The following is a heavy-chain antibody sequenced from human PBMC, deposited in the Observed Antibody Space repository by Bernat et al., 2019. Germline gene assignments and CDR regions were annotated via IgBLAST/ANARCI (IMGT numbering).Heavy chain of an antibody. CDR3: ARDSCTTTSCYGD. CDR2: IYSDGST. J-gene: IGHJ4*02. D-gene: IGHD2-2*01. CDR1: GFTVLNNY. Sequence: EVQLVESGGDLVKPWGSLRLSCAVSGFTVLNNYMSWVRQAPGKGLEWVSIIYSDGSTYYADSVKGRFTISRDNSKNTLYLQMNGLRAEDTAVYYCARDSCTTTSCYGDWGQGTQVTVSS. V-gene: IGHV3-66*01.